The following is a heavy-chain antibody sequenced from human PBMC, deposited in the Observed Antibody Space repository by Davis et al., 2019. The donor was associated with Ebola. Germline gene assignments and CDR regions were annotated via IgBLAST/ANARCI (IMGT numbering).Heavy chain of an antibody. Sequence: PSETLSLTCTVSGDSINRAGDSWSWIRQPPGKGLEWIGYIYQSGTTYYNPSLKSRVIISVDRSKNQFSLKLSSVTAADTAVYYCARVLYRWYFDLWGRGTLVTVSS. CDR2: IYQSGTT. J-gene: IGHJ2*01. D-gene: IGHD1-14*01. V-gene: IGHV4-30-2*01. CDR3: ARVLYRWYFDL. CDR1: GDSINRAGDS.